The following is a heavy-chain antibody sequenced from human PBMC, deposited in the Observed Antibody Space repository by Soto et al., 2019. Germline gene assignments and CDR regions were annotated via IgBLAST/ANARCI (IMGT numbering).Heavy chain of an antibody. CDR1: FXFSSYS. CDR2: ISSSSSTI. Sequence: FXFSSYSMNWVRQAPGKGLKWVSYISSSSSTIYYADSVKGRFTISSDNANNSLYLQMNSLRAEDTALYYCARENTLVRGVPYGMDVWGQGTTVTVSS. D-gene: IGHD3-10*01. V-gene: IGHV3-48*01. CDR3: ARENTLVRGVPYGMDV. J-gene: IGHJ6*02.